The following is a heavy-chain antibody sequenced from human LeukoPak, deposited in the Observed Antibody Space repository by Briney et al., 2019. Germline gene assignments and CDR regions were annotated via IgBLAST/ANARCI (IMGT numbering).Heavy chain of an antibody. CDR1: GFTFSSYA. CDR3: VKVYYGDYYGGNAFDI. V-gene: IGHV3-64D*06. CDR2: ISSNGGST. J-gene: IGHJ3*02. D-gene: IGHD4-17*01. Sequence: GGSLTLSCSASGFTFSSYAMHWVRQAPGKGLEYVSAISSNGGSTYYADSVKGRFTISRDNSKNTLYLQMSSLRAEDTAVYYCVKVYYGDYYGGNAFDIWGQGTMVTVSS.